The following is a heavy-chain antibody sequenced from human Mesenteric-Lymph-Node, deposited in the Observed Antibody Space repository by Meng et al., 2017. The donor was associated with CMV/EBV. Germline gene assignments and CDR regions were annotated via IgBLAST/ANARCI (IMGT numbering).Heavy chain of an antibody. V-gene: IGHV1-2*02. Sequence: ASVKVSCKASGYTFTGYYMHWVRQAPGQGLEWMGWINPNSGGTNYAQKFQGRVTMTRDTSTSTVYMELSSLRPEDTAVYYCARARAATLELWGQGTLVTVSS. CDR3: ARARAATLEL. CDR2: INPNSGGT. J-gene: IGHJ4*02. CDR1: GYTFTGYY. D-gene: IGHD6-25*01.